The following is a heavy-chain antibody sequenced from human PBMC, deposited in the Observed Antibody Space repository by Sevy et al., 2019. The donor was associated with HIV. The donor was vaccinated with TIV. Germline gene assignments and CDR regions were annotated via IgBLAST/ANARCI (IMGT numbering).Heavy chain of an antibody. J-gene: IGHJ4*02. CDR3: TRGPLEFSSSSVYFDY. CDR2: INPNSGDT. D-gene: IGHD6-6*01. V-gene: IGHV1-2*06. Sequence: ASVKVSCKASGYTFTGYYLHWVRQAPGQGLEWMGRINPNSGDTNYAQKFQGRVTMTRDTSISTAYMELGRLRSDDTAVYSCTRGPLEFSSSSVYFDYWGQGTLVTVSS. CDR1: GYTFTGYY.